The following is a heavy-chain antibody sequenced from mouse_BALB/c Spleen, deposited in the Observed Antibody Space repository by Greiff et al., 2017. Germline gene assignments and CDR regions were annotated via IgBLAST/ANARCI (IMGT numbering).Heavy chain of an antibody. D-gene: IGHD2-1*01. V-gene: IGHV14-3*02. CDR1: GFNIKDTY. J-gene: IGHJ4*01. Sequence: EVQLQQSGAELVKPGASVKLSCTASGFNIKDTYMHWVKQRPEQGLEWIGRIDPANGNTKYDPKFQGKATITADTSSNTAYLQLSSLTSEDTAVYYCAGVGNYDYAMDYWGQGTSVTVSS. CDR2: IDPANGNT. CDR3: AGVGNYDYAMDY.